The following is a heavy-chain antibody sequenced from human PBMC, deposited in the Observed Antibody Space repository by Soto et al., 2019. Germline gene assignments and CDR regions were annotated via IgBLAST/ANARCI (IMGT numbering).Heavy chain of an antibody. CDR1: GYSFTNYD. CDR2: ISPYNGDT. V-gene: IGHV1-18*01. D-gene: IGHD2-2*01. Sequence: ASVKVSCKASGYSFTNYDISWVRQAPRQGLEWMGWISPYNGDTHYAQKRQGRVTMTTDTSTSTAYRERRSRRSDDTAVYYCAIYCSSTSCDHYFDYWGQGTVVTVAS. J-gene: IGHJ4*02. CDR3: AIYCSSTSCDHYFDY.